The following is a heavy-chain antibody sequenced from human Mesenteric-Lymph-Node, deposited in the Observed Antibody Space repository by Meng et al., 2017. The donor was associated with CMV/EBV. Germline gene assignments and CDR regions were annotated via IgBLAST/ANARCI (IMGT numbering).Heavy chain of an antibody. V-gene: IGHV1-24*01. J-gene: IGHJ4*02. CDR2: FDPEDGET. Sequence: YTLTELSMHRVRQAPGKGLEWMGGFDPEDGETIYAQKFQGRVTMTEDTSTDTAYMELSSLRSEDTAVYYCATSLRSTYYYGSEVDYWGQGTLVTVSS. CDR3: ATSLRSTYYYGSEVDY. CDR1: YTLTELS. D-gene: IGHD3-10*01.